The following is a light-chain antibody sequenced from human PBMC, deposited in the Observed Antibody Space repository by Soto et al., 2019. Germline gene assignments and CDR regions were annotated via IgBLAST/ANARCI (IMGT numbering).Light chain of an antibody. CDR2: AAS. CDR1: QNIRSW. CDR3: EQVNSFPIT. V-gene: IGKV1-12*01. J-gene: IGKJ5*01. Sequence: DIQMTQSPSSVSASVGDRVTITCRASQNIRSWLAWYQQKPGKAPKLLIYAASNLQSRVPSRFSGSGSGTDFTLTISSLQPEDFATYYCEQVNSFPITYGQGTRLEIK.